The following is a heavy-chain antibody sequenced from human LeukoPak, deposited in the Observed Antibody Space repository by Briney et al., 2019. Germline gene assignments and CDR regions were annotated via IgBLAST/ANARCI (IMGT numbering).Heavy chain of an antibody. CDR3: ASSKYSYGHYYGMDV. CDR1: GGSISSYY. D-gene: IGHD5-18*01. J-gene: IGHJ6*02. Sequence: PSETLSLTCTVSGGSISSYYWSWIRQPPGKGLEWIGYIYYSGSTNYNPSLKSRVTISVDTSKNQFSLKLSSVTAADTAVYYCASSKYSYGHYYGMDVWGQGTTVTVSS. CDR2: IYYSGST. V-gene: IGHV4-59*08.